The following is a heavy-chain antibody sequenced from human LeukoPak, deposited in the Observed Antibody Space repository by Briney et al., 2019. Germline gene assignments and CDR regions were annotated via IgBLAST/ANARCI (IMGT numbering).Heavy chain of an antibody. CDR3: AKDAETYYGDYVDY. D-gene: IGHD4-17*01. Sequence: GGSLRLSCAASGFTFDDYAMHCLRHAPGKGLEWFSHISGDGGSTYYAHPVKGRFTISRDNSKNSLYLQMNSLSTEDTALYYCAKDAETYYGDYVDYWGQGTLVTVSS. CDR2: ISGDGGST. V-gene: IGHV3-43*02. CDR1: GFTFDDYA. J-gene: IGHJ4*02.